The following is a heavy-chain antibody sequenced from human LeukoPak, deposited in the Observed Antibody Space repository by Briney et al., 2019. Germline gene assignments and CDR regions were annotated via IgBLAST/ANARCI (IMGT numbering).Heavy chain of an antibody. CDR3: ARDSVHGRYSSGWSPPFDY. CDR1: GFTFSSYE. V-gene: IGHV3-48*03. Sequence: GGSLRLSCAASGFTFSSYEMNWVRQAPGKGLEWVSYISSSGSTIYYADSVKGRFTISRDNAKNSLYLQMNSLRAEDTAVYYCARDSVHGRYSSGWSPPFDYWGQGTLVTVSS. D-gene: IGHD6-19*01. J-gene: IGHJ4*02. CDR2: ISSSGSTI.